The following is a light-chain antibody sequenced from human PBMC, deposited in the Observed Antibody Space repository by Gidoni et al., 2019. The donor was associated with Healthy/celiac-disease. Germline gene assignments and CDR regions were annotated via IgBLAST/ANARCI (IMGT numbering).Light chain of an antibody. CDR2: DVS. J-gene: IGLJ2*01. CDR1: SSDVGGYNY. V-gene: IGLV2-14*03. CDR3: SSYTSSSTLVV. Sequence: GQSITISCTGTSSDVGGYNYVSWYQQHPGKAPKLMIYDVSNRPSGVSNRFSGSKSGNTASLTISGLQAEDEADYYCSSYTSSSTLVVFGGGTKLTVL.